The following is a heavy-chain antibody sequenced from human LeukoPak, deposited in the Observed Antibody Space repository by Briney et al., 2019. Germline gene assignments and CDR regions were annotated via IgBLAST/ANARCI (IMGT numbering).Heavy chain of an antibody. CDR1: GGSFSGYY. CDR3: ARDYSDSSGYSPFQH. J-gene: IGHJ1*01. CDR2: IYFTGST. V-gene: IGHV4-59*01. Sequence: KPSETLSLTCAVYGGSFSGYYWSWIRQPPGKGLEWIGFIYFTGSTIYNPSLKSRVTISVDTSKNQFSLRLTSVTAADTAVYYCARDYSDSSGYSPFQHWGQGTLVTVSS. D-gene: IGHD3-22*01.